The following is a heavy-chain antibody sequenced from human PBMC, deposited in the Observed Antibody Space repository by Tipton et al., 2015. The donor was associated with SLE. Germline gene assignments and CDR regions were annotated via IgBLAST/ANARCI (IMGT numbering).Heavy chain of an antibody. Sequence: QSGAEVKKPGESLKISCKGSGYSFSTYYIAWVRQMPGQGLEWMGIIYPGDSDTRYSPSFQGQVTISADKSISTAYLQWSSLKASDAAMYYCARPGAYNWKGILDYWGQGTLVTVSS. CDR3: ARPGAYNWKGILDY. V-gene: IGHV5-51*03. J-gene: IGHJ4*02. CDR2: IYPGDSDT. D-gene: IGHD1-20*01. CDR1: GYSFSTYY.